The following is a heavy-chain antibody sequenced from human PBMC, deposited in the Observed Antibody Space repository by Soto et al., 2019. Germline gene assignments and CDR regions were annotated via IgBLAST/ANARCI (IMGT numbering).Heavy chain of an antibody. D-gene: IGHD5-12*01. V-gene: IGHV4-31*03. Sequence: TLSLPCITSGGSISSGVYCWSWIPQHPGKGLEWIGYIYYSGSTYYNPSLKSRVTISVDTSKNQFSLKLSSVTAADTAVYYCARGLSEMATISRPYYFDYWGQGTLVTVSS. J-gene: IGHJ4*02. CDR3: ARGLSEMATISRPYYFDY. CDR2: IYYSGST. CDR1: GGSISSGVYC.